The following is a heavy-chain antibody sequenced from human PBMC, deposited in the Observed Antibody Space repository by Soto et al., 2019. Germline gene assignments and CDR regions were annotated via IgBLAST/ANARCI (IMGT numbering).Heavy chain of an antibody. CDR1: GGSISSGGYY. V-gene: IGHV4-31*03. D-gene: IGHD6-13*01. Sequence: QVQLQESGPGLVKPSQTLSLTCTVSGGSISSGGYYWSWIRQHPGKGLEWIGYIYYSGSTYYNPSLKSRVTISVDTAKNQFARKLSSVTAADTAVYYCARAAAAGTFIFDYWGQGTLVTVSS. CDR3: ARAAAAGTFIFDY. J-gene: IGHJ4*02. CDR2: IYYSGST.